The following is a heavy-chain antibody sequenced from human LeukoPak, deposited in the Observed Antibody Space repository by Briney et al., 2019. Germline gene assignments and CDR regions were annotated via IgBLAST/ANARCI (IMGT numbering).Heavy chain of an antibody. Sequence: PGGSLRLSCAASGFTFSNSWMHWVRQAPGKGLVWVSRINSDGQTTSYADSVKGRFTVSRDNAKNTLYLQMSSLRAEDTAVYYCASGYGDYVDYWGQGTLVTVSS. D-gene: IGHD4-17*01. CDR3: ASGYGDYVDY. CDR1: GFTFSNSW. CDR2: INSDGQTT. J-gene: IGHJ4*02. V-gene: IGHV3-74*01.